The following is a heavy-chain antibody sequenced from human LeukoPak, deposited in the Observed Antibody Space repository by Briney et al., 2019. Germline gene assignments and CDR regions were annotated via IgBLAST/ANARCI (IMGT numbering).Heavy chain of an antibody. V-gene: IGHV4-34*01. CDR3: ARGVRLDIVVVPAAKHAFDI. D-gene: IGHD2-2*03. J-gene: IGHJ3*02. CDR1: GGSFSGYY. CDR2: INHSGST. Sequence: PSETLSLTCAVYGGSFSGYYWSWIRQPPGKGLEWIGEINHSGSTNYNPSLKSRVIISVDTSKNQFSLKLSSVTAADTAVYYCARGVRLDIVVVPAAKHAFDIWGQGTMVTVSS.